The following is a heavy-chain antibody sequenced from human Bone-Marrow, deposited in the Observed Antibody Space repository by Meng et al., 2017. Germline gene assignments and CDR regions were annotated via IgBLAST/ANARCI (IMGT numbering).Heavy chain of an antibody. V-gene: IGHV3-48*03. CDR2: ISSSGSTI. J-gene: IGHJ4*02. Sequence: GESLQISCAASGFTFSSYEMNWVRQAPGKGLEWVSYISSSGSTIYYADSVKGRFTISRDNAKNSLYLQMNSLRAEDTAVYYCAVEGSGYYWVYWAQGTLATFPS. CDR1: GFTFSSYE. D-gene: IGHD3-22*01. CDR3: AVEGSGYYWVY.